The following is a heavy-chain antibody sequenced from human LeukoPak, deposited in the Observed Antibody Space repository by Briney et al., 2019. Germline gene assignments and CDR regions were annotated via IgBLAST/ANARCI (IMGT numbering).Heavy chain of an antibody. Sequence: GGSLRLSCAASGLTFSSYAMHWVRQAPGKGLDGEAVISYDGSNKYYADSVKGRFTISRDNSKNTLYLQMNSLRAEDTAVYYCARASEGNYYGMDVWGQGTTVTVSS. J-gene: IGHJ6*02. CDR1: GLTFSSYA. CDR2: ISYDGSNK. D-gene: IGHD1-14*01. V-gene: IGHV3-30-3*01. CDR3: ARASEGNYYGMDV.